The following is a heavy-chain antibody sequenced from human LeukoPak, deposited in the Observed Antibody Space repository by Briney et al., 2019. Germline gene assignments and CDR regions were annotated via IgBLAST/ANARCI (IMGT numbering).Heavy chain of an antibody. D-gene: IGHD3-10*01. J-gene: IGHJ4*02. V-gene: IGHV7-4-1*02. CDR3: APGLDGSGSYS. CDR2: INTNTGNP. Sequence: ASVKVSCRASGYTFTSYAMNWVRQAPGQGLEWMGWINTNTGNPTYAQGFTGRFVFSLDTSVSTAYLQISSLKTEDTAVYYCAPGLDGSGSYSWGQGTLVTVSS. CDR1: GYTFTSYA.